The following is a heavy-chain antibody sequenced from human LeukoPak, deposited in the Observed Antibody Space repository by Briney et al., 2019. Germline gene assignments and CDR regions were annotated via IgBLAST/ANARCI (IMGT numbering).Heavy chain of an antibody. CDR1: GGSISYYY. J-gene: IGHJ4*02. Sequence: SETLSLTCTVSGGSISYYYWSWIRQPPGKGLEWIGYIYYSGSAKYNPSLKSQITISVDTSKNQFSLKLSSVTAADTAMYYCARQGNGDLYYFDYWGQGTLVTVSS. CDR3: ARQGNGDLYYFDY. V-gene: IGHV4-59*08. D-gene: IGHD4-17*01. CDR2: IYYSGSA.